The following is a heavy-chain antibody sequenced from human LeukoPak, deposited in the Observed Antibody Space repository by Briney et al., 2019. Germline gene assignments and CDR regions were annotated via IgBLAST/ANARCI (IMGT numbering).Heavy chain of an antibody. Sequence: PSETLSLTCVVSGGSISSSYWWSWVRQPPGKGLEWIGEIYHSGSTYYNPSLKSRVTISVDRSKNQFSLKLSSVTAADTAVYYCAREQYGGNSGFDYWGQGTLVTVSS. V-gene: IGHV4-4*02. D-gene: IGHD4-23*01. CDR2: IYHSGST. CDR1: GGSISSSYW. J-gene: IGHJ4*02. CDR3: AREQYGGNSGFDY.